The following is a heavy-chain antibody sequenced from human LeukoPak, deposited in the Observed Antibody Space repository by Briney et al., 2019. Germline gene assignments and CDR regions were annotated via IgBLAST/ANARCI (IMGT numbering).Heavy chain of an antibody. J-gene: IGHJ4*02. D-gene: IGHD6-13*01. V-gene: IGHV4-39*07. Sequence: PSETLSLTCTVSGGSISSTTYYWGWIRQPPGKGLEWIGSIYYSGKTYYNPSLKSRVTISVDTSKNQFSLKLSSVTAADTAVYYCARREWYSSSWWVRYYFDYWGQGTLVTVSS. CDR2: IYYSGKT. CDR3: ARREWYSSSWWVRYYFDY. CDR1: GGSISSTTYY.